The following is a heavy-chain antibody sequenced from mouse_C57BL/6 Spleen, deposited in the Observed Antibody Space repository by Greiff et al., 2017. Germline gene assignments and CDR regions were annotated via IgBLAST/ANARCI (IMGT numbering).Heavy chain of an antibody. CDR3: ATMVTTGYFDY. V-gene: IGHV1-69*01. CDR1: GYTFTSYW. CDR2: IDPSDSYT. Sequence: QVQLQQPGAELVMPGASVKLSCKASGYTFTSYWMHWVKQRPGQGLEWIGEIDPSDSYTNYNRKFKGKSTLTVDKSSSTAYMQLSSLTSEDSAVYYCATMVTTGYFDYWGQGTTLTVSS. D-gene: IGHD2-2*01. J-gene: IGHJ2*01.